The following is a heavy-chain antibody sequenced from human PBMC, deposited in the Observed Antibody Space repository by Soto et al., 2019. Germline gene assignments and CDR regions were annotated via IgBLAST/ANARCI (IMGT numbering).Heavy chain of an antibody. CDR2: ISYDGSNK. Sequence: GSLRLSCAASGFTFSSYGMHWVRQAPGKGLEWVAVISYDGSNKYYADSVKGRFTISRDNSKNTLYLQMNSLRAEDTAVYYCAKEGHYYGSGDLYYFDYWGQGTLVTVSS. CDR1: GFTFSSYG. CDR3: AKEGHYYGSGDLYYFDY. V-gene: IGHV3-30*18. D-gene: IGHD3-10*01. J-gene: IGHJ4*02.